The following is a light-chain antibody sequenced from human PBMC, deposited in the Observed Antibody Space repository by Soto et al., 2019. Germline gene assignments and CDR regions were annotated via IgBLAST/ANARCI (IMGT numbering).Light chain of an antibody. CDR3: MQALQTPRT. V-gene: IGKV2-28*01. Sequence: DIVMTQSPLSLPVTPGEPASISCRSSQSLLHSNGYNYLDWYLQKPGQSPQLLIYLGSNRASGVXDXXSGSGSGTDFTLKISRVEADDLGVYYCMQALQTPRTFGQGTKVEIK. CDR1: QSLLHSNGYNY. J-gene: IGKJ1*01. CDR2: LGS.